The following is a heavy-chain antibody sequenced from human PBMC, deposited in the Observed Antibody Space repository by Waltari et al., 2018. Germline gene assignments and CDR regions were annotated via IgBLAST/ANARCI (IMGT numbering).Heavy chain of an antibody. CDR2: VSWKSGNL. CDR1: GFIFGGYS. J-gene: IGHJ6*03. D-gene: IGHD6-13*01. V-gene: IGHV3-9*01. Sequence: EVQLVESGGGLVQPGRSLRLSCAASGFIFGGYSMHCVRQAPGKGLEWVAGVSWKSGNLGYADSVQGRFTISRDDAKNSLYLQMNSLRAEDTAVYYCAKDVAAGDPPNYYSYMDVWGNGTTVTVSS. CDR3: AKDVAAGDPPNYYSYMDV.